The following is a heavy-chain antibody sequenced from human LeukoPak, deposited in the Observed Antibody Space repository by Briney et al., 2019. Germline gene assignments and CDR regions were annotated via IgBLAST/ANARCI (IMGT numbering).Heavy chain of an antibody. J-gene: IGHJ2*01. V-gene: IGHV4-4*07. CDR2: IYTSGST. Sequence: RTSETLSLTCTVSGGSISSYYWSWIRQPAGKGLEWIGRIYTSGSTNYNPSLKSRVTMSVDTSKNQFPLKLSSVTAADTAVYYCARDRDSSSWYIWYFDLWGRGTLVTVSS. CDR3: ARDRDSSSWYIWYFDL. D-gene: IGHD6-13*01. CDR1: GGSISSYY.